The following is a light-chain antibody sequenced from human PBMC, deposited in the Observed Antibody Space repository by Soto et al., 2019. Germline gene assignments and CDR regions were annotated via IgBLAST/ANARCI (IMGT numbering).Light chain of an antibody. Sequence: DIQMTQSPSALSASVGDRVTITCLASQGIRNWLTWYQHKPGKAPKLLIYGASSLQSGVPSRFSGSGSGTGFTPTISSLQPEDFATYFCQQAYTFPLTFGGGTKVDIK. CDR2: GAS. V-gene: IGKV1-12*01. J-gene: IGKJ4*01. CDR1: QGIRNW. CDR3: QQAYTFPLT.